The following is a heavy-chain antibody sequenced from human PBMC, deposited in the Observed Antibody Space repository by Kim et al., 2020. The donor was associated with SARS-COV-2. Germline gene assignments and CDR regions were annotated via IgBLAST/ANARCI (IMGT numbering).Heavy chain of an antibody. CDR3: ARPYPCWLPCTAFDI. Sequence: PSLQRRVTISVDTSKNQFSLKLSSVTAADTAVYYCARPYPCWLPCTAFDIWGQGTMVTVSS. D-gene: IGHD2-2*01. V-gene: IGHV4-34*01. J-gene: IGHJ3*02.